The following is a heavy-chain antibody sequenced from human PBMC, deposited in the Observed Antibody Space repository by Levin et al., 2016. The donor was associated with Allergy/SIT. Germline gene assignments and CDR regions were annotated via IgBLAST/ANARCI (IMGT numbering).Heavy chain of an antibody. CDR1: GFTFSSYW. CDR3: GRDADCTDGVCFDY. J-gene: IGHJ4*02. D-gene: IGHD2-8*01. Sequence: GESLKISCAASGFTFSSYWMSWVRQAPGKGLEWVANIKQDGSEKYYVDSVNGRFTISRDNAKNSLYLQMNSLRADDTALYFCGRDADCTDGVCFDYWGQGTPVTVSS. V-gene: IGHV3-7*01. CDR2: IKQDGSEK.